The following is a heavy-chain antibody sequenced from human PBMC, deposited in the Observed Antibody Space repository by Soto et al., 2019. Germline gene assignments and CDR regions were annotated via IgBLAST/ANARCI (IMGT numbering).Heavy chain of an antibody. V-gene: IGHV3-74*01. Sequence: GGSLRLSCAASGFTFSSYWIHWVRQAPGKGLVWVSRINSDGSSTSYADSVKGRFTISRDNAKNTLYLQMNSLRAEDTAVYYCARAPDYSNYQYYYYYGMDVWGQGTTVTVSS. J-gene: IGHJ6*02. CDR1: GFTFSSYW. D-gene: IGHD4-4*01. CDR2: INSDGSST. CDR3: ARAPDYSNYQYYYYYGMDV.